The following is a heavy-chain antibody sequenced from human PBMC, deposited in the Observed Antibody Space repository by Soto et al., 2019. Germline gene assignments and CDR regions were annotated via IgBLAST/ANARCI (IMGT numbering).Heavy chain of an antibody. CDR1: GGSISVYY. CDR3: ARGVGSSPPRY. Sequence: ETLSLTCTISGGSISVYYWSWVRQPPGHELEWIGYIYASGSPYYNPSLRSRVTISAATSKNQISLKLTSPTAADTAVYYCARGVGSSPPRYWGRGTLVTV. J-gene: IGHJ4*02. V-gene: IGHV4-59*01. D-gene: IGHD1-26*01. CDR2: IYASGSP.